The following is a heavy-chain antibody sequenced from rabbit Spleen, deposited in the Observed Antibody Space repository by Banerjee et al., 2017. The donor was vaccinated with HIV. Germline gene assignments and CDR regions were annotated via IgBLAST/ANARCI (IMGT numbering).Heavy chain of an antibody. CDR3: ARDAGTSFSTYGMDL. Sequence: QSLEESGGDLVKPGASLTLTCTASGVSFSFNSYMCWVRQTPGKGLEWIGCIDTGSSAFTYFASWAKGRFTISKTSSTTVTLQMASLTAADTATYFCARDAGTSFSTYGMDLWGQGTLVTVS. D-gene: IGHD8-1*01. CDR2: IDTGSSAFT. CDR1: GVSFSFNSY. V-gene: IGHV1S40*01. J-gene: IGHJ6*01.